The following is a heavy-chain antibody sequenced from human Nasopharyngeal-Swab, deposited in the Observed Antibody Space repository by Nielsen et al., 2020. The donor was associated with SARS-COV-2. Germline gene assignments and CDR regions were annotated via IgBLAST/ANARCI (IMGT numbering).Heavy chain of an antibody. D-gene: IGHD4-23*01. Sequence: SLKISCAASGFTFDDYTMHWVRQAPGKGLEWVSGISWNSGSITYADSVKGRFTISRDNAKNSLYLQMNSLRAEDTAVYYCAGGNSADHWGQGTLVTVSS. CDR2: ISWNSGSI. CDR3: AGGNSADH. CDR1: GFTFDDYT. V-gene: IGHV3-9*01. J-gene: IGHJ4*02.